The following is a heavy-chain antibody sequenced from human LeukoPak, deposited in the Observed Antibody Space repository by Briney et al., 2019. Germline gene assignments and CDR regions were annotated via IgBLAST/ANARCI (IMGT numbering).Heavy chain of an antibody. Sequence: GGSLRLSCAASGFTFSSYAMSWVRQAPGKGLEWVSAISGSGGSTYYADSVKGRFTISRDNSKNTLYLQMNSLRAEDTAVYYCAKDVDVLLWFGEFPQFDYWGQGTLVTVSS. V-gene: IGHV3-23*01. D-gene: IGHD3-10*01. CDR1: GFTFSSYA. J-gene: IGHJ4*02. CDR3: AKDVDVLLWFGEFPQFDY. CDR2: ISGSGGST.